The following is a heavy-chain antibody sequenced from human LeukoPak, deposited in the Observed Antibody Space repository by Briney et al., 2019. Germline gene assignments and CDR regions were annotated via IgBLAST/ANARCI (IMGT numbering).Heavy chain of an antibody. CDR2: ISACNGNT. J-gene: IGHJ4*02. CDR3: ARDGVPRYCSSTSCYTKEY. D-gene: IGHD2-2*02. Sequence: ASVKVSCKASGYTFTSYGISWVRQAPGQGLEWMGWISACNGNTNYAQKLQGRVTMTTDTSTSTAYMELRSLRSDDTAVYYCARDGVPRYCSSTSCYTKEYWGQGTLITVSS. V-gene: IGHV1-18*01. CDR1: GYTFTSYG.